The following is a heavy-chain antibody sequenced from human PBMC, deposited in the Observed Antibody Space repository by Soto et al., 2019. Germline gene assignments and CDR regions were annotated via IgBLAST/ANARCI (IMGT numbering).Heavy chain of an antibody. CDR2: IYHSGST. CDR1: GGSISSCGYS. J-gene: IGHJ4*02. Sequence: SETLSLTCAVSGGSISSCGYSCNWIRQPPGKGLEWIGYIYHSGSTYYNPSLKSRVTISVDRSKNQFSLKLSSVTAADTAVYYRARGVTTVTTFDYWGQGTLVTVSS. D-gene: IGHD4-17*01. CDR3: ARGVTTVTTFDY. V-gene: IGHV4-30-2*01.